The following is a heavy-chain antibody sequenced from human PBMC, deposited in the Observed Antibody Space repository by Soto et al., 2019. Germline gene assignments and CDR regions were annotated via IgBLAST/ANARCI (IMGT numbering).Heavy chain of an antibody. CDR3: ARGGGSDSFDY. J-gene: IGHJ4*02. D-gene: IGHD1-26*01. CDR1: GASITFGGYS. Sequence: TLCGSGPVSGASITFGGYSGSWIRQTPGKGLEWIGYINHLETTFYNPSFESRLTLSIDRAKNQFSLKLHSMSAADRAVYFCARGGGSDSFDYWGQGILVTVYS. V-gene: IGHV4-30-2*01. CDR2: INHLETT.